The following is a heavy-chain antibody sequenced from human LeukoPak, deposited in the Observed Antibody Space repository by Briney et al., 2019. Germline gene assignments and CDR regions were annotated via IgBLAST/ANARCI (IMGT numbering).Heavy chain of an antibody. CDR2: INSDESTT. Sequence: ASLRLSCAASGFTFSNYWMHWVRQAPGKGLVWVSRINSDESTTTYADSAKGRFTISRDNAKNTLYLQMNSLRAEDTAVYYCARDPGTAMGRALDYWGQGTLVTVSS. J-gene: IGHJ4*02. CDR1: GFTFSNYW. V-gene: IGHV3-74*01. CDR3: ARDPGTAMGRALDY. D-gene: IGHD5-18*01.